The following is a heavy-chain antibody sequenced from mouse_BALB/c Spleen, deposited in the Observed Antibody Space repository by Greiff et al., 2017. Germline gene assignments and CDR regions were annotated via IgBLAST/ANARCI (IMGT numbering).Heavy chain of an antibody. J-gene: IGHJ4*01. CDR3: ARGGGNHYYAMDY. V-gene: IGHV1-4*01. CDR2: INPSSGYT. CDR1: GYTFTSYT. D-gene: IGHD1-1*02. Sequence: VQVVESGAELARPGASVKMSCKASGYTFTSYTMHWVKQRPGQGLEWIGYINPSSGYTNYNQKFKDKATLTADKSSSTAYMQLSSLTSEDSAVYYCARGGGNHYYAMDYWGQGTSVTVSS.